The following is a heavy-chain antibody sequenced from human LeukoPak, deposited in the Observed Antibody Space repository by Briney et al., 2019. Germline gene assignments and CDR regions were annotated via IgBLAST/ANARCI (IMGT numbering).Heavy chain of an antibody. Sequence: SCKASGGTFTHYAMSWVRQAPGKGLEWVSAISGSGGSTYYADSVKGRFTISRDNSKNTLYLQMNSLRAEDTAVYYCAKVGATTVVNPFDYWGQGTLVTVSS. J-gene: IGHJ4*02. D-gene: IGHD4-23*01. CDR1: GGTFTHYA. V-gene: IGHV3-23*01. CDR3: AKVGATTVVNPFDY. CDR2: ISGSGGST.